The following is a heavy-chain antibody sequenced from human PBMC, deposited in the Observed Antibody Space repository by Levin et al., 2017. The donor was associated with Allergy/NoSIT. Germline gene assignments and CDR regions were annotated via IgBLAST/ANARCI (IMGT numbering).Heavy chain of an antibody. CDR1: GDSSSHYY. CDR3: TRDQLWLGELFTDY. V-gene: IGHV4-59*01. Sequence: SQTLSLTCTVSGDSSSHYYWSWFRQPPGKGLEWIGYINYSGSSANYNPSLKSRVTMSRDTSKNQFSLMLSAVTAADTAVYYCTRDQLWLGELFTDYWGQGILVTVSS. D-gene: IGHD3-10*01. J-gene: IGHJ4*02. CDR2: INYSGSSA.